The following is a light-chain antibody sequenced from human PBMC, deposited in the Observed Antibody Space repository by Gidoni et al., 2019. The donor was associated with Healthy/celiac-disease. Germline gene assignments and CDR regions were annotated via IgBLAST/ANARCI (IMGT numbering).Light chain of an antibody. J-gene: IGKJ4*01. CDR2: AAS. Sequence: DIQLTQSPSFLSASVGDRVTITCRASQGISSYLAWYQHKPGKAPKLLIYAASTLQSGVPSRFSGSGSGTEFTLTISSLQPEDFATYYCQQLNNYLALTFGGGTKVELK. CDR1: QGISSY. CDR3: QQLNNYLALT. V-gene: IGKV1-9*01.